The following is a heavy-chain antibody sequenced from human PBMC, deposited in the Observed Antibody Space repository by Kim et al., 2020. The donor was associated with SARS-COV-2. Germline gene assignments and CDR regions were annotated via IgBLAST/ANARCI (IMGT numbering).Heavy chain of an antibody. J-gene: IGHJ4*01. Sequence: GASLQISCKGSGYSFTSYWIGWVRQMPGKGLELMGVIYPSDSDTRYSPSFQGQVTISADKSISTAYLQWSGLKASDTAMYYCARLIGSGYYYFAYWGHGTLVTVSS. V-gene: IGHV5-51*01. CDR1: GYSFTSYW. D-gene: IGHD3-22*01. CDR2: IYPSDSDT. CDR3: ARLIGSGYYYFAY.